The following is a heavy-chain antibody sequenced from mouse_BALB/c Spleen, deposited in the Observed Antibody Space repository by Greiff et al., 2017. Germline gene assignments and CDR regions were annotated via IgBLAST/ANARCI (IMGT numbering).Heavy chain of an antibody. J-gene: IGHJ2*01. V-gene: IGHV10-1*02. CDR1: GFTFNTYA. D-gene: IGHD1-1*01. CDR3: VRTYGSSYFDY. CDR2: IRSKSNNYAT. Sequence: EVQRVESGGGLVQPKGSLKLSCAASGFTFNTYAMHWVRQAPGKGLEWVARIRSKSNNYATYYADSVKDRFTISRDDSQSMLYLQMNNLKTEDTAMYYCVRTYGSSYFDYWGQGTTLTVSS.